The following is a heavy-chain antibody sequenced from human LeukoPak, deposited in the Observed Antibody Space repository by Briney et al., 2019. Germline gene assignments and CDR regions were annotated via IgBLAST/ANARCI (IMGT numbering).Heavy chain of an antibody. CDR3: ARYRLRLGELSPHFDY. CDR2: ISAYNGNT. V-gene: IGHV1-18*01. J-gene: IGHJ4*02. Sequence: GASVKVSCKASGYTFTSYGISWVRQAPGQGLEWMGWISAYNGNTNYAQKLQGRVTMTTDTSTSTAYMELRSLRSDDTAVYYCARYRLRLGELSPHFDYWGQGTLVTVSS. D-gene: IGHD3-16*02. CDR1: GYTFTSYG.